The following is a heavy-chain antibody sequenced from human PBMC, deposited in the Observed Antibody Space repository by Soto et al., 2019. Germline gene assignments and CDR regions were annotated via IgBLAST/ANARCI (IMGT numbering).Heavy chain of an antibody. CDR3: ARDKLELVDY. V-gene: IGHV1-2*02. D-gene: IGHD1-7*01. CDR2: INAKNGAT. CDR1: GYSFTGYS. Sequence: GASVKVSCKASGYSFTGYSMHWVRQAPGQGLEWMGWINAKNGATNYSQKFQGRVTMTRDTSISTVYMELSSLRSEDTAVYYCARDKLELVDYWGQGTLVTVSS. J-gene: IGHJ4*02.